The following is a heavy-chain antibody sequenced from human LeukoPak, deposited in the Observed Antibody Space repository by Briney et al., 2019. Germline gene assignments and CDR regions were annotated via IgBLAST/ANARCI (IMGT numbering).Heavy chain of an antibody. CDR1: GYTFTSYD. CDR2: KNPNSGNT. V-gene: IGHV1-8*01. J-gene: IGHJ3*02. Sequence: ASVKVSCKASGYTFTSYDINWVRQATGQGLEWMGWKNPNSGNTGYAQKFQGRVTMTRNTSISTAYMELSSLRSEDTAVYYCASGRYYYASSGYWAFDIWGQGTMVTVSS. D-gene: IGHD3-22*01. CDR3: ASGRYYYASSGYWAFDI.